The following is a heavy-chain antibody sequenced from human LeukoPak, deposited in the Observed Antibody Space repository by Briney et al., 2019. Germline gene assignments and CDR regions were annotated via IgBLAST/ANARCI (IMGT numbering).Heavy chain of an antibody. J-gene: IGHJ5*02. CDR3: ARENGWNYP. Sequence: SDALSLPCTVSGGSISHFYWRWMRQPPARGLEWIGYIFYSGSANYNPSLKSRVTISVDTAKNQFSLRLTSVTAADTAVYYCARENGWNYPWGQGTLVTVSS. D-gene: IGHD6-19*01. V-gene: IGHV4-59*12. CDR1: GGSISHFY. CDR2: IFYSGSA.